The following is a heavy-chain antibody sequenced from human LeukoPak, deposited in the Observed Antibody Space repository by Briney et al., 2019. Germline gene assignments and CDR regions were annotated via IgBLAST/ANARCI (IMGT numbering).Heavy chain of an antibody. CDR1: GFSFSIFW. J-gene: IGHJ5*02. CDR2: INSDGSRT. V-gene: IGHV3-74*03. Sequence: GGSLRLSCAASGFSFSIFWMHWVRQAPGKGLVWVSLINSDGSRTMYADSVKGRFTISRDNAKNTLYLQMNSLRAEDTAVYYCTRVGIGSGGFDPWGQGTLVTVSS. CDR3: TRVGIGSGGFDP. D-gene: IGHD1-14*01.